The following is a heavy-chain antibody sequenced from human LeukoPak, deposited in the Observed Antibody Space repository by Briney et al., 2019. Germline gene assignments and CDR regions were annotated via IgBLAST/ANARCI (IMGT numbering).Heavy chain of an antibody. Sequence: GGSLRLSCAASGFTFSSYSMNWVRQAPGKGLEWVSSISSSSSYIYYADSVKGRFTISRDNAKNSLYLQMNSLRAEDTAVYYCARNPMAYYMDVWGKGNTVTVSS. V-gene: IGHV3-21*01. D-gene: IGHD3-10*01. J-gene: IGHJ6*03. CDR1: GFTFSSYS. CDR3: ARNPMAYYMDV. CDR2: ISSSSSYI.